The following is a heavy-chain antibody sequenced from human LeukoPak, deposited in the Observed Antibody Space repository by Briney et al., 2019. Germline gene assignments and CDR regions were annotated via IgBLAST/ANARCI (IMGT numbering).Heavy chain of an antibody. J-gene: IGHJ4*02. D-gene: IGHD6-13*01. V-gene: IGHV3-74*01. CDR1: GFTFSSNW. CDR2: ISTAARTI. CDR3: VRGQATAWGLDY. Sequence: PGGSLRLSCAASGFTFSSNWMHWVRQAPGKGLVRVSHISTAARTITYADFVKGRFTISRDNAKDTVYLQMNRLRPEDTALYYCVRGQATAWGLDYWGQGTLVTVSS.